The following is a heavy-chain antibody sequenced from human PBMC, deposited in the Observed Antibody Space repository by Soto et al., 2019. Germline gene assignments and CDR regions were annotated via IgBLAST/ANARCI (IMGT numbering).Heavy chain of an antibody. D-gene: IGHD6-19*01. CDR2: ISYDGSNK. CDR1: GFTFSSYG. V-gene: IGHV3-30*18. CDR3: AKDRGGWSNVGYYFDY. J-gene: IGHJ4*02. Sequence: PGGSLRLSCAASGFTFSSYGMHWVRQAPGKGLEWVAVISYDGSNKYYADSVKGRFTISRDNSKNTLYLQMNSLRAEDTAVYYCAKDRGGWSNVGYYFDYWGQGTLVTVSS.